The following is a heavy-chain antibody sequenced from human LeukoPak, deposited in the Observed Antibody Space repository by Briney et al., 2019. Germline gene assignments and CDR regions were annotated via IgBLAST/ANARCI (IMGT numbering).Heavy chain of an antibody. CDR2: IYYSGST. D-gene: IGHD6-19*01. Sequence: SETLSLTCTVSGGSISSSSYYWSWIRQPPGKGLEWIGYIYYSGSTNYNPSLKSRVTISVDTSKNQFSLKLSSVTAADTAVYYCAREIAVAGTNWFDPWGQGTLVTVSS. J-gene: IGHJ5*02. CDR3: AREIAVAGTNWFDP. CDR1: GGSISSSSYY. V-gene: IGHV4-61*05.